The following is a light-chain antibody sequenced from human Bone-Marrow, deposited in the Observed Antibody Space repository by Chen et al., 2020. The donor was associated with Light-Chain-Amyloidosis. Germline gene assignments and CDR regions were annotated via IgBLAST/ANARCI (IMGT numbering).Light chain of an antibody. CDR3: QSADSSGTYEVI. V-gene: IGLV2-23*01. CDR1: SSDVGSYNL. CDR2: EAS. J-gene: IGLJ2*01. Sequence: QSALTQPASVSGYPGQSITISCTGTSSDVGSYNLVSWYQQYPGKAPKLMIYEASKRPSGVSNRFSGSTSGNTASLTISGLQAEDEADYHCQSADSSGTYEVIFGGGTKLTVL.